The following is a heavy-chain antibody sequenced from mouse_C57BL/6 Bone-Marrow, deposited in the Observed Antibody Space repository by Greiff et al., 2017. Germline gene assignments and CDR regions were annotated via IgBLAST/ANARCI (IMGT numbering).Heavy chain of an antibody. J-gene: IGHJ3*01. CDR1: GYTFTDYE. Sequence: VQLQQSGAELVRPGASVTLSCKASGYTFTDYEMHWVKQTPVHGLEWIGAIDPETGGTAYNQKFKGKAILTADKSSSTAYMELRSLTSEDSAVYYCTRITTVVATPAWFAYWGQGTLFTVSA. V-gene: IGHV1-15*01. D-gene: IGHD1-1*01. CDR3: TRITTVVATPAWFAY. CDR2: IDPETGGT.